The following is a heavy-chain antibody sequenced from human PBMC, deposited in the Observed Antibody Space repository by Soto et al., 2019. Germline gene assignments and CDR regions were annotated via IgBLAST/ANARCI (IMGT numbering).Heavy chain of an antibody. V-gene: IGHV4-34*01. J-gene: IGHJ5*02. CDR3: ARGSLVPASTGFDP. Sequence: SETLSLTCAVHGGSFSGYYWDWIRQPPGKGLEWIGEANHGGTSNYNPSLKSRAIISVDTSKNQFSLKLTSVTAEDTAVYYCARGSLVPASTGFDPWGQGTLVTVSS. CDR1: GGSFSGYY. CDR2: ANHGGTS. D-gene: IGHD2-2*01.